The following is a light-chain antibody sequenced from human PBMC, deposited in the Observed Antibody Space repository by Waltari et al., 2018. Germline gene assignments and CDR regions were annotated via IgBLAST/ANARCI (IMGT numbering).Light chain of an antibody. CDR3: QTWNKGVVV. Sequence: QLVLTQSPSASASLGTSVKLTCSLSSGHSNYAIAWHQQRAEKGPRFLTRIDSDCSHPDGDGIPARFSGSSSGAERYLTISSLQSEDEADYYCQTWNKGVVVFGGGTKLTVL. CDR1: SGHSNYA. CDR2: IDSDCSH. J-gene: IGLJ2*01. V-gene: IGLV4-69*01.